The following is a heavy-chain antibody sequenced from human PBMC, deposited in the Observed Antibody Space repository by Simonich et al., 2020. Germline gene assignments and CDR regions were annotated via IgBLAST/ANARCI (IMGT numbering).Heavy chain of an antibody. J-gene: IGHJ4*02. CDR3: ARANERDY. V-gene: IGHV3-21*01. Sequence: EVQLVESGGGLVKPGGSLRLSCAASGFTFSSYSMTWVRQAPGKGLGWVSSISSSSSYIYYADSVKGRFTISRDNAKNSLYLQMNSPRAEDTAVYYCARANERDYWGQGTLVTVSS. CDR1: GFTFSSYS. CDR2: ISSSSSYI. D-gene: IGHD1-1*01.